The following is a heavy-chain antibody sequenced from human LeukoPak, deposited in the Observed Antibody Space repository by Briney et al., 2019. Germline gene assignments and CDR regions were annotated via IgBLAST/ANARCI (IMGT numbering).Heavy chain of an antibody. CDR3: ARGSNDYLTYNWFNP. Sequence: SETLSLTCAVYGGSFSGYYWSWIRQPPGKGLEWIGEINHSGSTNYNPSLKSRVTISVDTSKNQFSLKLSSVTAADTAVYYCARGSNDYLTYNWFNPWGQGTLVTVSS. J-gene: IGHJ5*02. V-gene: IGHV4-34*01. CDR2: INHSGST. D-gene: IGHD2/OR15-2a*01. CDR1: GGSFSGYY.